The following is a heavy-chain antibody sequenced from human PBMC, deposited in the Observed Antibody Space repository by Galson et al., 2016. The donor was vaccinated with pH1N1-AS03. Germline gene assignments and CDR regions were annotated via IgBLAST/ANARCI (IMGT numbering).Heavy chain of an antibody. J-gene: IGHJ4*02. CDR3: ARVERRRLNGPMTFDY. V-gene: IGHV4-34*01. CDR1: GGSFSGYY. CDR2: IHHSGSTT. Sequence: ETLSLTCAVYGGSFSGYYWSWIRQPPGKGLEWIGEIHHSGSTTNYSPSLKSRVTISVDTSQKQFSLKLTSVTAADTAVYFCARVERRRLNGPMTFDYWGQGTLVTVSS. D-gene: IGHD3-22*01.